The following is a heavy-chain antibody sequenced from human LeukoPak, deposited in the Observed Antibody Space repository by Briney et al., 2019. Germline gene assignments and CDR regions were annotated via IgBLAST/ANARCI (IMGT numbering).Heavy chain of an antibody. J-gene: IGHJ6*03. CDR3: ATRQLYYDSSGYSHYYYYMDV. CDR1: GGTFSSYA. CDR2: IIPIFGTA. D-gene: IGHD3-22*01. Sequence: SVKVSCKASGGTFSSYAISWVRQAPGQGLEWMGGIIPIFGTANYAQKFQGIVTITTDESTSTAYMELSSLRSEDTAVYYCATRQLYYDSSGYSHYYYYMDVWGKGTTVTASS. V-gene: IGHV1-69*05.